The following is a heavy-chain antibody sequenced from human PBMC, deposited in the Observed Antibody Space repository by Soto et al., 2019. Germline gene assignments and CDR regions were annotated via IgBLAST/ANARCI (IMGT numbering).Heavy chain of an antibody. CDR2: AHPSGST. Sequence: QVQLQESGPGLVRPSGTLSLTCPVSSYSISVNIWWGWVRQPPGKAREWIGEAHPSGSTNSDPSLKRRVTISVDKSKNQFSLKLISVTAADTAVYYCASHLAITGTKGFISWGLGTLVTVSS. CDR3: ASHLAITGTKGFIS. CDR1: SYSISVNIW. D-gene: IGHD1-20*01. J-gene: IGHJ5*02. V-gene: IGHV4-4*02.